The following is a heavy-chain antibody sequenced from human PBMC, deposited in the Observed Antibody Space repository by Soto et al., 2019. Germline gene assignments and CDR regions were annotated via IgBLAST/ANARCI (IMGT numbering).Heavy chain of an antibody. CDR3: ARDGRYSYGSPRYGMDV. D-gene: IGHD5-18*01. J-gene: IGHJ6*02. CDR2: INPSGGST. CDR1: GYTFTSYY. V-gene: IGHV1-46*01. Sequence: ASVKVSCKAYGYTFTSYYMHWVRQAPGQGLEWMGIINPSGGSTSYAQKFQGRVTMTRDTSTSTVYMELSSLRSEDTAVYYCARDGRYSYGSPRYGMDVWGQGTTVTVSS.